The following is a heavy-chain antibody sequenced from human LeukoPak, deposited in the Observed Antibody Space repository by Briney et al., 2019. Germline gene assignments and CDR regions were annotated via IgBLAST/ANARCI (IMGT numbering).Heavy chain of an antibody. Sequence: PSETLSLTCTVSGGSIGSYYWSWIRQPPGKGLEWIGYIYTSGSTNDNPSLTSRVTISVDTSKNQFSLNLSSVTAADTAVYYCAKLEPHYYDSNGYYWFDPWGQGTLVTVSS. V-gene: IGHV4-4*09. D-gene: IGHD3-22*01. J-gene: IGHJ5*02. CDR1: GGSIGSYY. CDR2: IYTSGST. CDR3: AKLEPHYYDSNGYYWFDP.